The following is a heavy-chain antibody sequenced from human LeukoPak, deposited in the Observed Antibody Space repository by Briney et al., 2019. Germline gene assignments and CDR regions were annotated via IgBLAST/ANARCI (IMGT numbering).Heavy chain of an antibody. CDR1: GFTFSSYS. J-gene: IGHJ4*02. Sequence: GGSLRLSCAASGFTFSSYSMNWVPQAPGKGLEWVSSISSSSSYIYYADSVKGRFTISRDNAKNSLYLQMNSLRAEDTAVYYCARVGREPYYFDYWGRGTLVTISS. CDR3: ARVGREPYYFDY. V-gene: IGHV3-21*01. CDR2: ISSSSSYI. D-gene: IGHD1-14*01.